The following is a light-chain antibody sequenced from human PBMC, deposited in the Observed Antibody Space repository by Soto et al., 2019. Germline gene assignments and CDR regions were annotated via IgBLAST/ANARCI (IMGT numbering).Light chain of an antibody. J-gene: IGKJ3*01. CDR1: QSVSSN. CDR3: QSRNSWPPLFT. CDR2: GAS. V-gene: IGKV3-15*01. Sequence: EIVMTQSPATLSVSPGERATLSCRASQSVSSNLAWYQQKPGQAPRLLIYGASTRATGIPARFSGSGSGTEFTLTISSLQSEDFAVYYCQSRNSWPPLFTFGPGTKVDFK.